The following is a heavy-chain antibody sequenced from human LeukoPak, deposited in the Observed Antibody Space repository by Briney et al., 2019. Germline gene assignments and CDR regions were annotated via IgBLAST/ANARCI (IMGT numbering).Heavy chain of an antibody. Sequence: GGSLRLSCAASGFTFSSYWMSWVRQAPGKGLEWVANIKQDGSEKYYVDSVKGRFTISRDNAKNSLYLQMNSLRAEDTAVYYCARERGAHAPLNFDYWGQGTLVTVSS. V-gene: IGHV3-7*01. J-gene: IGHJ4*02. CDR1: GFTFSSYW. CDR3: ARERGAHAPLNFDY. CDR2: IKQDGSEK. D-gene: IGHD2-8*01.